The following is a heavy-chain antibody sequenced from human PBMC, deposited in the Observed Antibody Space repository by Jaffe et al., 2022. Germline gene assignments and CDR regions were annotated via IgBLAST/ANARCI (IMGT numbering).Heavy chain of an antibody. CDR2: IYHSGST. D-gene: IGHD5-18*01. CDR1: GYSISSGYY. CDR3: ARRKVDTAMDFDY. J-gene: IGHJ4*02. V-gene: IGHV4-38-2*01. Sequence: QVQLQESGPGLVKPSETLSLTCAVSGYSISSGYYWGWIRQPPGKGLEWIGSIYHSGSTYYNPSLKSRVTISVDTSKNQFSLKLSSVTAADTAVYYCARRKVDTAMDFDYWGQGTLVTVSS.